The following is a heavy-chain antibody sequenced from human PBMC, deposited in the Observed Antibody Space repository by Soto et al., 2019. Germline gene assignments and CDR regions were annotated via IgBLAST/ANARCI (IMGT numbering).Heavy chain of an antibody. V-gene: IGHV1-8*01. J-gene: IGHJ6*02. Sequence: VSCKASGYILTSFDITWVRQATGQGLEWMGWMNPNSGNTGYAQKFQGRVTMTRNTSISTAYMELSSLRSEDTAVYYCARGRAAGLYYYYYYGMDVWGQGTTVTVSS. D-gene: IGHD6-25*01. CDR1: GYILTSFD. CDR3: ARGRAAGLYYYYYYGMDV. CDR2: MNPNSGNT.